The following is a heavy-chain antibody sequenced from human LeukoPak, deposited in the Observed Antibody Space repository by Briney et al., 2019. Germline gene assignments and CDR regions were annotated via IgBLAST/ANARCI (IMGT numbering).Heavy chain of an antibody. CDR1: GGSFSGSY. CDR3: ARVSIAVFGVVTAHFDS. Sequence: PSETLSLTCGVSGGSFSGSYWGWIRQPPGKGLDWIGEINLSGSTNYNSSLTSRVTISLDTSKNQFSLNLRSVTTADTAVYYCARVSIAVFGVVTAHFDSWGQGTLVAVSS. D-gene: IGHD3-3*01. CDR2: INLSGST. V-gene: IGHV4-34*01. J-gene: IGHJ4*02.